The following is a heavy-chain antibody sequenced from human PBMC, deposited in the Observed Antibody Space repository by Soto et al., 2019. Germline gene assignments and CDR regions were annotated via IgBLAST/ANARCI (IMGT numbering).Heavy chain of an antibody. CDR3: ASRTVAGPYYYYGMDV. J-gene: IGHJ6*02. D-gene: IGHD6-19*01. CDR2: IYPGDSDT. Sequence: PGESLKISCKGSGYSFTSYWIGWVRQMPGKGLEWIGIIYPGDSDTRYSPSFQGQVTISADKSISTAYLQWSSLKASDTAMYYCASRTVAGPYYYYGMDVWGQGTTVTVSS. CDR1: GYSFTSYW. V-gene: IGHV5-51*01.